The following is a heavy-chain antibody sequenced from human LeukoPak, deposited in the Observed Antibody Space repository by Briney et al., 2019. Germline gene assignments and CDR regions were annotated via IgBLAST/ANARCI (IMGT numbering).Heavy chain of an antibody. J-gene: IGHJ4*02. D-gene: IGHD5-24*01. Sequence: GGSLRLSCAASGFTVRSNYMSWVRQAPGKGLEWVSVIYSDGSTYYADSVKGRFTISRDNSKNTLYLQMNSLRAEDTAVYYCARGPRGDGYNDYWGQGTLVTVSS. V-gene: IGHV3-53*01. CDR1: GFTVRSNY. CDR3: ARGPRGDGYNDY. CDR2: IYSDGST.